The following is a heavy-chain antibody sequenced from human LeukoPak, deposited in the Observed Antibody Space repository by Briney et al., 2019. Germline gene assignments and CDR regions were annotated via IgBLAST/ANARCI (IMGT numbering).Heavy chain of an antibody. CDR3: ARKMKTGDRVGTFDI. J-gene: IGHJ3*02. CDR1: GFTFSSHN. D-gene: IGHD1-1*01. Sequence: GSLRLSCAASGFTFSSHNMNWVRQAPMKGLEWVSSIGTDGSYIYYADSVQGRFTISRDNAKNSLYLQMNSLTAEDTAVYYCARKMKTGDRVGTFDIWGQGTMVTVSS. CDR2: IGTDGSYI. V-gene: IGHV3-21*01.